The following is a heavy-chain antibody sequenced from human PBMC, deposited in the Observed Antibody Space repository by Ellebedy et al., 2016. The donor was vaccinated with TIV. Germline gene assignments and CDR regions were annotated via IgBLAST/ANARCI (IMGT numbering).Heavy chain of an antibody. J-gene: IGHJ4*02. CDR3: AKARIRGPNDYGDY. V-gene: IGHV3-33*06. Sequence: GESLKISXAASGFTFSSYGMHWVRQAPGKGLEWVAVIWYDGSNKYYADSVKGRFTISRDNSKNTLYLQMNSLRAEDTAVYYCAKARIRGPNDYGDYWGQGTLVTVSS. D-gene: IGHD3-16*01. CDR1: GFTFSSYG. CDR2: IWYDGSNK.